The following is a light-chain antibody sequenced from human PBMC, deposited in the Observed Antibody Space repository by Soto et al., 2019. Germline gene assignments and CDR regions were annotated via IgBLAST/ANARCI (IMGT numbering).Light chain of an antibody. CDR3: CLYIGATSYV. CDR1: SGFVVNIRL. Sequence: QSVLAQPASVSGSPGQPITISCTGTSGFVVNIRLLSWYQQHSEKPPKVRISEGHRGPSGLPDRFSGTTSVNSASLTLSGLQADDEADYYCCLYIGATSYVFGTGTKVTVL. V-gene: IGLV2-23*01. CDR2: EGH. J-gene: IGLJ1*01.